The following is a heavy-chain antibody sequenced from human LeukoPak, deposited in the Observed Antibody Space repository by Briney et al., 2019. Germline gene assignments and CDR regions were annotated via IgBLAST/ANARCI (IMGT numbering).Heavy chain of an antibody. J-gene: IGHJ4*02. CDR2: INPNSGGT. D-gene: IGHD3-10*01. CDR3: ARITMVRGPYYFDY. CDR1: GYTLTGYY. Sequence: VASVKVYCKASGYTLTGYYMHWVLQDPGQGLDWMRWINPNSGGTNYAQKFQGRVTMTRDTSISTAYMELSRLRSDDTAVYYCARITMVRGPYYFDYWGQGTLVTVSS. V-gene: IGHV1-2*02.